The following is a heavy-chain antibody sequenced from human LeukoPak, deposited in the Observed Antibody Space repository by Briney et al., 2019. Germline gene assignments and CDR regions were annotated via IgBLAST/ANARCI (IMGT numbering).Heavy chain of an antibody. J-gene: IGHJ4*02. D-gene: IGHD5-18*01. V-gene: IGHV3-30*18. Sequence: PGGSLRLSCAASGFTFSSYGVHWVRQAPGKGLEWVAVISYDGSNKYYADSVKGRFTISRDNSKNTLYLQMNSLRAEDTAVYYCAKSEVDTAISYWGQGTLVTVSS. CDR2: ISYDGSNK. CDR1: GFTFSSYG. CDR3: AKSEVDTAISY.